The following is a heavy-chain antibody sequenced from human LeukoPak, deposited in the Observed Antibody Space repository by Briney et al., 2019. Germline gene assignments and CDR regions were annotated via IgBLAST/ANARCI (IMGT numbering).Heavy chain of an antibody. Sequence: GGSLRLSCAASGFTVSSNYMSWVRQAPGKGLEWVSVIYSGGSTYYADSVKGQFTISRDNSKNTLYLQMNSLRAGDTAVYYCARASAHSAFNAFDIWGQGTMVTVSS. J-gene: IGHJ3*02. CDR1: GFTVSSNY. CDR3: ARASAHSAFNAFDI. D-gene: IGHD1-26*01. CDR2: IYSGGST. V-gene: IGHV3-53*01.